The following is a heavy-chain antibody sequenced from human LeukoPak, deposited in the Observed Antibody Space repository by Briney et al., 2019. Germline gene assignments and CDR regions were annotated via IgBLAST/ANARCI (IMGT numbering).Heavy chain of an antibody. Sequence: PSETLSLTCTVSGGSISSYYWSWIRQPPGKGLEWIGYSFQTGTTYYNASLKSRVTISVDKSKNQFSLQLTSVTAADTAVYYCARSYDTSGYFHALHIWGQGTMVTVSS. CDR1: GGSISSYY. J-gene: IGHJ3*02. V-gene: IGHV4-59*12. CDR2: SFQTGTT. CDR3: ARSYDTSGYFHALHI. D-gene: IGHD3-22*01.